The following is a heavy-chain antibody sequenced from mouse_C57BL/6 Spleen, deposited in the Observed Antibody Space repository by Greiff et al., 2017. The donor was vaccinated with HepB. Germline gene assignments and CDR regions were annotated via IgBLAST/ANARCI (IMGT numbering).Heavy chain of an antibody. CDR3: TRRIYYDYSYYAMDY. Sequence: QVQLQQSGAELVRPGASVTLSCKASGYTFPDYEMHWVKQTPVHGLEWIGAIDPETGGTAYNQKFKGKAILTADKSSSTAYMELRSLTSEDSAVYYCTRRIYYDYSYYAMDYWGQGTSVTVSS. V-gene: IGHV1-15*01. CDR2: IDPETGGT. D-gene: IGHD2-4*01. CDR1: GYTFPDYE. J-gene: IGHJ4*01.